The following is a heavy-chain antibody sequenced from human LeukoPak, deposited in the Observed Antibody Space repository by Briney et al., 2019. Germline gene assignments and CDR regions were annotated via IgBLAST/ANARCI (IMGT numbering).Heavy chain of an antibody. CDR1: GRSFSGYY. J-gene: IGHJ5*02. V-gene: IGHV4-34*01. CDR3: ARHEHRWRYSSGWQTFRSDRNNNWFDP. D-gene: IGHD6-19*01. Sequence: PSETLSLTCAVYGRSFSGYYWSWIRQPPGKGLEWIGEINHSGSTNYNPSLKSRVTISVDTSKDQFSLKLSSVTAADTAVYYCARHEHRWRYSSGWQTFRSDRNNNWFDPWGQGTLVTVSS. CDR2: INHSGST.